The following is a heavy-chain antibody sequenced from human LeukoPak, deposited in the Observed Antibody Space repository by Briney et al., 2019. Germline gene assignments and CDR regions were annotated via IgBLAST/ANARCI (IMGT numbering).Heavy chain of an antibody. CDR2: ISSSSYI. D-gene: IGHD5-12*01. CDR1: GFTFSSYS. Sequence: GGSLRLSCAASGFTFSSYSMNWVRQAPGKGLEWVSSISSSSYIYYADSVKGRFTISRDNAKNSLYLQMNSLRAEDTAVYYCARDLSGYDYWFGAFDIWGQGTMVTVSS. CDR3: ARDLSGYDYWFGAFDI. V-gene: IGHV3-21*01. J-gene: IGHJ3*02.